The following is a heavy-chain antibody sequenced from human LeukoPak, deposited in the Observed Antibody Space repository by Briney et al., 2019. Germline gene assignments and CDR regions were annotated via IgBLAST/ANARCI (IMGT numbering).Heavy chain of an antibody. CDR3: AREDTLVRGLGTFDI. D-gene: IGHD3-10*01. Sequence: SVKVSCKASGGTFSSYTISWVRQAPGQGPEWMGGITPVFGTANYAENFQGRITITADDSTSTSYMGLGSLRSEDTAVYYCAREDTLVRGLGTFDIWGQGTLVTVSS. CDR1: GGTFSSYT. V-gene: IGHV1-69*01. CDR2: ITPVFGTA. J-gene: IGHJ3*02.